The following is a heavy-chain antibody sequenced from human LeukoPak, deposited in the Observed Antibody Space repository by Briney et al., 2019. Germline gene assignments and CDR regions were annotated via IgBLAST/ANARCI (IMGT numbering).Heavy chain of an antibody. J-gene: IGHJ5*02. D-gene: IGHD6-6*01. CDR1: GGSFSGYY. V-gene: IGHV4-34*01. CDR3: AREGWGSSSSYNWFDP. Sequence: SETLPLTCAVYGGSFSGYYWSWIRQPPGKGLEWIGEINHSGSTNYNPSLKSRVTISVDTSKNQFSLKLSSVTAADTAVYYCAREGWGSSSSYNWFDPWGQGTLVTVSS. CDR2: INHSGST.